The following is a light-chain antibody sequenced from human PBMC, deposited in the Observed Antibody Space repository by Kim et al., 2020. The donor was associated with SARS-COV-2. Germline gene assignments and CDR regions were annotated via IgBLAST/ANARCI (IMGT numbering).Light chain of an antibody. J-gene: IGKJ3*01. CDR3: QQRSNWLFT. CDR2: EAP. CDR1: QSVSSY. V-gene: IGKV3-11*01. Sequence: LSPGERATLSRRASQSVSSYLAWYQQKPRQAPRLFIYEAPNRATVIPARFSVGGSVTDFTLTISSLEPEDFAVYYCQQRSNWLFTFGPGTKVDIK.